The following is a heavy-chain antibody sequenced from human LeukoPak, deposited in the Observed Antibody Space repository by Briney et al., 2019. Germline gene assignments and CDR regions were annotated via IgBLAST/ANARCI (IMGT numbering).Heavy chain of an antibody. V-gene: IGHV3-7*04. Sequence: GGSLRLSCAASGFTFSSYWMSWVRQAPGKGLEWVANIKQDGSEKYYVDSVKGRFTISRDNAKNSLYLQMNSLRAEDTAVYYCARAGYDISTRQLDYWGQGTLVTVSS. J-gene: IGHJ4*02. D-gene: IGHD3-9*01. CDR1: GFTFSSYW. CDR2: IKQDGSEK. CDR3: ARAGYDISTRQLDY.